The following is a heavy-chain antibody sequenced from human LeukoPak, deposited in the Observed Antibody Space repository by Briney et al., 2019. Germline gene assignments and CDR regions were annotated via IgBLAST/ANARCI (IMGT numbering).Heavy chain of an antibody. CDR2: IYHSGST. D-gene: IGHD4-17*01. Sequence: SETLSLTCTVSGGSISSSSYYWGWIRQPPGKGLEWIGSIYHSGSTYYNPSLKSRVTISVDTSKNQFSLKLSSVTAADTAVYYCARYGDDGYFDYWGQGTLVTVSS. J-gene: IGHJ4*02. CDR3: ARYGDDGYFDY. CDR1: GGSISSSSYY. V-gene: IGHV4-39*07.